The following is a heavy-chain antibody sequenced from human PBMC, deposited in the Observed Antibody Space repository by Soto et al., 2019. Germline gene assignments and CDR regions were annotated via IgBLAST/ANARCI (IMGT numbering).Heavy chain of an antibody. Sequence: SETLSLTCAVPGGSISSCNWWSWVCQPPGKGLEWIGEIYHSGSTNYNPSLKSRVTISVDKSKNQFSLKLSSVTAADTAVYYCARAEKDCTNGVCFLDYWGQGTLVT. D-gene: IGHD2-8*01. J-gene: IGHJ4*02. CDR2: IYHSGST. CDR3: ARAEKDCTNGVCFLDY. CDR1: GGSISSCNW. V-gene: IGHV4-4*02.